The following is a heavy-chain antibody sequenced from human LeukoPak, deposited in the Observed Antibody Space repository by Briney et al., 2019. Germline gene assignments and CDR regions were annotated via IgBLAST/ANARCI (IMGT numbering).Heavy chain of an antibody. CDR1: GFTFRSYG. CDR3: AKIADYTTVTTVRIPPGAFDI. CDR2: ISYDGSYK. D-gene: IGHD4-17*01. Sequence: GGSLRLSCTASGFTFRSYGMHWVRQAPGKGLEWVAVISYDGSYKYYADSVKGRFTISRDNSKNTLYLQMNSLRAEDTALYYCAKIADYTTVTTVRIPPGAFDIWGQGTVVTVSS. J-gene: IGHJ3*02. V-gene: IGHV3-30*18.